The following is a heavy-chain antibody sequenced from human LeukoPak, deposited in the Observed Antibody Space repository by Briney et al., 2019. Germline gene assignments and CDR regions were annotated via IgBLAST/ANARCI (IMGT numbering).Heavy chain of an antibody. D-gene: IGHD6-13*01. V-gene: IGHV3-48*04. CDR2: ISSSSSTI. CDR1: GFTFSSYG. J-gene: IGHJ4*02. Sequence: PGGSLRLSCAASGFTFSSYGMNWVRQAPGKGLEWVSYISSSSSTIYYADSVKGRFTISRDNAKNSLFLQMNSLRAEDTAVYYCARGPLIAAAGTWWGQGTLVTVSS. CDR3: ARGPLIAAAGTW.